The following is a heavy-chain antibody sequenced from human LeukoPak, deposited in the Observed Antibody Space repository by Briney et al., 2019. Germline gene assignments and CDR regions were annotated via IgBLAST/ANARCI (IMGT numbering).Heavy chain of an antibody. D-gene: IGHD6-19*01. CDR3: ATARVAVAPNDY. V-gene: IGHV1-2*02. J-gene: IGHJ4*02. CDR1: GYTFTAYY. CDR2: MKPNNGGA. Sequence: GASVKVSCRASGYTFTAYYLHWVRQAPGQGLEWMGWMKPNNGGAQYVQKFQGRVIMTRDTSISTAYMDLSNLRPDDTAVYYCATARVAVAPNDYWGQGTLVTVSS.